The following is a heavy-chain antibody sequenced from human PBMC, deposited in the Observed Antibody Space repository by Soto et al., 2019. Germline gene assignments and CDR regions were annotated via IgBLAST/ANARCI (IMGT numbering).Heavy chain of an antibody. J-gene: IGHJ2*01. CDR1: GGTFSNYP. Sequence: QVQLVQSGAEVKKPGSSVKVSCKASGGTFSNYPISWVRPAPGQGLEWMGGIIPIFGTVNYAQKFQGRVTITADESTSTAYMELSSLRSEDTAVYYCARGNHRWLQLWYFELWGRGTLVTVSS. V-gene: IGHV1-69*12. D-gene: IGHD5-12*01. CDR3: ARGNHRWLQLWYFEL. CDR2: IIPIFGTV.